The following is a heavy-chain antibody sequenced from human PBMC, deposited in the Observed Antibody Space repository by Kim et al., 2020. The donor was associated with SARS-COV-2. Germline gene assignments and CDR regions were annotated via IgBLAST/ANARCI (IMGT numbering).Heavy chain of an antibody. CDR1: GGSFSGYY. Sequence: SETLSLTCAVYGGSFSGYYWSWIRQPPGKGLEWIGEINHSGSTNYNPSLKSRVTISVDTSKNQFSLKLSSVTAADTAVYYCARVWGYYYGMDVWGQGTTVTVSS. CDR2: INHSGST. V-gene: IGHV4-34*01. CDR3: ARVWGYYYGMDV. D-gene: IGHD3-16*01. J-gene: IGHJ6*02.